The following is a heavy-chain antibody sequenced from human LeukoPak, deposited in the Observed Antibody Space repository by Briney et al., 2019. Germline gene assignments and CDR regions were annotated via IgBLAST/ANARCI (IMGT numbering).Heavy chain of an antibody. CDR1: GESFSGYY. CDR2: INHSGST. V-gene: IGHV4-34*01. CDR3: ARGPHVLLWFGELGTPHY. D-gene: IGHD3-10*01. Sequence: PSETLSLTCAVYGESFSGYYWSWIRQPPGKGLEWIGEINHSGSTNYNPSLKSRVTISVATSKNQFSLKLSSVTAADTAVYYCARGPHVLLWFGELGTPHYWGQGTLVTVSS. J-gene: IGHJ4*02.